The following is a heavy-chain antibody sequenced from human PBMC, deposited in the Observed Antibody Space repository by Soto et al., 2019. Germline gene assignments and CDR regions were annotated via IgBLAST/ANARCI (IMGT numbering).Heavy chain of an antibody. D-gene: IGHD3-3*01. J-gene: IGHJ6*03. V-gene: IGHV3-9*01. CDR1: GFTFDDYA. CDR2: ISWNSGSI. CDR3: AKGLSHYDFWSAYSGGGYYYMDV. Sequence: PGGSLRLSCAASGFTFDDYAMHWVRQAPGKGLEWVSGISWNSGSIGYADSVKGRFTISRDNAKNSLYLQMNSLRAEDTALYYCAKGLSHYDFWSAYSGGGYYYMDVCGKGPTVPVSS.